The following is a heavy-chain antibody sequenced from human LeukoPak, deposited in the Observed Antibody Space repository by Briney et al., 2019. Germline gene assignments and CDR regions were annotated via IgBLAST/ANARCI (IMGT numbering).Heavy chain of an antibody. CDR3: ARGGAVAGYDY. J-gene: IGHJ4*02. D-gene: IGHD6-19*01. CDR2: ISGYNGNT. CDR1: GYTFTSHD. Sequence: GASGKVSCKTSGYTFTSHDISWVRQAPGQGLEWVGWISGYNGNTNYARKLQGRVTVTTDTSTNTAYMDLRSLISDDTAVYYCARGGAVAGYDYWGQGTLVTVSS. V-gene: IGHV1-18*04.